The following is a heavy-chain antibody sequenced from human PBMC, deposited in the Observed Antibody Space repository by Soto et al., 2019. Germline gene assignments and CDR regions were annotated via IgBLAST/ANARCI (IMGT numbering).Heavy chain of an antibody. Sequence: QVQLVQSGAEVKKPGSSVKVSCKASGGTFSSYAISWVRQAPGQGLEWMGGIIPIFGTANYAQKFQGRVTMTADESTSTAYMELSSLRSEDTAVYYCASLWFGELFREDVRVWGQGTLVTVSS. D-gene: IGHD3-10*01. V-gene: IGHV1-69*01. CDR3: ASLWFGELFREDVRV. CDR2: IIPIFGTA. CDR1: GGTFSSYA. J-gene: IGHJ4*02.